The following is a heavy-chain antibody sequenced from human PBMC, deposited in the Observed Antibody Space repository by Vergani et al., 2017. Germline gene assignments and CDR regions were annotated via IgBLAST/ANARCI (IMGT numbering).Heavy chain of an antibody. CDR1: GGTFSSYA. CDR3: AXGNPSPILLWFGDVGGGYYDYMDV. V-gene: IGHV1-69*01. CDR2: IIPIFGTA. J-gene: IGHJ6*03. Sequence: QVQLVQSGAEVKKPGSSVKVSCKASGGTFSSYAISWVRQAPGQGLEWMGGIIPIFGTANYAQKFQGRVTITADESTRTAYMELSSLRSEDTAVYYCAXGNPSPILLWFGDVGGGYYDYMDVWGKGTTVTVSS. D-gene: IGHD3-10*01.